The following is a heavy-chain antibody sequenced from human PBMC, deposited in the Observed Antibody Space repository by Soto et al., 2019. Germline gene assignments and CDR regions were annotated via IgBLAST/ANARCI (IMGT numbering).Heavy chain of an antibody. CDR2: IDYRGST. CDR1: GGSINGDY. Sequence: SETLSLTCTVSGGSINGDYWSWIRQPPGKSLEWIGNIDYRGSTKYNPSLRSRVLRSVESSHTQFSLRLKSVTAADTAVYYCARSLFRKPSKNDVDFDYSRQGTLVTV. V-gene: IGHV4-59*01. D-gene: IGHD1-1*01. CDR3: ARSLFRKPSKNDVDFDY. J-gene: IGHJ4*02.